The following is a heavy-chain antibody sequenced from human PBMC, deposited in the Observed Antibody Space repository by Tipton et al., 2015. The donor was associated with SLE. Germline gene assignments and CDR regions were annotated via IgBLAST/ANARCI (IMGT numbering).Heavy chain of an antibody. J-gene: IGHJ4*02. CDR2: INAGNGNT. V-gene: IGHV1-3*01. CDR1: GYTFTSYA. Sequence: QSGPEVKKPGASVKVSCKASGYTFTSYAMHWVRQDPGQRLEWMGWINAGNGNTKYSQKFQGRVTFTWDTSATTAYMEVSRLRSEDTAVYYCAKDLGDWGPDFDYWGQGTPVTVSS. CDR3: AKDLGDWGPDFDY. D-gene: IGHD3-10*01.